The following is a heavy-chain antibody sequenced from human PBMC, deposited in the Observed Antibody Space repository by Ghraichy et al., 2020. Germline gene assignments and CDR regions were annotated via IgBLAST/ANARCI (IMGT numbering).Heavy chain of an antibody. D-gene: IGHD3-22*01. Sequence: GGSLRLSCAASGFTFSSYAMSWVRQAPGKGLEWVSAISGSGGSTYYADSVKGRFTISRDNSKNTLYLQMNSLRAEDTAVYYCANSPRGSSGYYGDYWGQGTLVTVSS. CDR3: ANSPRGSSGYYGDY. J-gene: IGHJ4*02. CDR2: ISGSGGST. V-gene: IGHV3-23*01. CDR1: GFTFSSYA.